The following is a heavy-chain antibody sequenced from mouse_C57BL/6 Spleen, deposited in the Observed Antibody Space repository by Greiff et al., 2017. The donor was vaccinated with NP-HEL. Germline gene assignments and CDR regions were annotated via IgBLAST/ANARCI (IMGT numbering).Heavy chain of an antibody. D-gene: IGHD1-1*01. CDR2: ISGGGGNT. CDR3: ARRNYYGSSSYYFDY. Sequence: EVQGVESGGGLVKPGGSLKLSCAASGFTFSSYTMSWVRQTPEKRLEWVATISGGGGNTYYPDSVKGRFTISRDNAKNTLYLQMSSLRSEDTALYYCARRNYYGSSSYYFDYWGQGTTLTVSS. CDR1: GFTFSSYT. J-gene: IGHJ2*01. V-gene: IGHV5-9*01.